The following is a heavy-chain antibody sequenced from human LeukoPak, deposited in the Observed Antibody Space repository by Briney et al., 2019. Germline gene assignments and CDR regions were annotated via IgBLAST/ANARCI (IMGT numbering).Heavy chain of an antibody. CDR1: GGTFSSYA. CDR3: ARVATMIVVVTHPYYYYGMDV. CDR2: IIPIFGTA. V-gene: IGHV1-69*13. J-gene: IGHJ6*02. Sequence: SVKVSCKASGGTFSSYAISWVRQAPGQGLEWMGGIIPIFGTANYAQKFQGRVTITADESTSTAYMELSSLRSEDTAAYYCARVATMIVVVTHPYYYYGMDVWGQGTTVTVSS. D-gene: IGHD3-22*01.